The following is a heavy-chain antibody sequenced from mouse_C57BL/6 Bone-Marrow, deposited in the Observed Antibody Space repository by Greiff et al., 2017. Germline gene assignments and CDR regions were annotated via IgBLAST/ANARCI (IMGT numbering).Heavy chain of an antibody. CDR2: INPSNGGT. Sequence: VQLQQSGPVLVKPGASVKMSCKASGYTFTDYYLNWVKQSHGKSLEWIGVINPSNGGTSYNQKFKGKATLTVDKSSSTAYLELNSRTSEDSAVDYWARFYYDYSFDYWGQGTTLTVSS. D-gene: IGHD2-4*01. J-gene: IGHJ2*01. CDR1: GYTFTDYY. CDR3: ARFYYDYSFDY. V-gene: IGHV1-19*01.